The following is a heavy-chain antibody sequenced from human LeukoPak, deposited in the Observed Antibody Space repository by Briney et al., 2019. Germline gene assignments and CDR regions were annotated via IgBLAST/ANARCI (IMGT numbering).Heavy chain of an antibody. CDR1: GYTFTGYY. CDR2: INPNNGGT. J-gene: IGHJ6*03. V-gene: IGHV1-2*02. D-gene: IGHD2-15*01. CDR3: AREFGYCSGGSCIYYYMDV. Sequence: ASVKVSCKASGYTFTGYYMHWVRQAPGQGLEWMGWINPNNGGTNYAQKFQGRVTMTRDTSISTAYMELSRLRSDDTAVYYCAREFGYCSGGSCIYYYMDVWGKGTTVTVSS.